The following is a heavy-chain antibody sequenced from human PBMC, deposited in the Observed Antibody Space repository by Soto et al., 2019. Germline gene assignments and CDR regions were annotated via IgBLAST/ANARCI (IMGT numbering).Heavy chain of an antibody. CDR2: IFYSGST. CDR1: GGSISSGDYY. J-gene: IGHJ4*02. CDR3: AREANWNYELGNYFDN. Sequence: QVQLRESGPGLVKPSQTLSLTCTVSGGSISSGDYYWSWIRQPPGKGLEWIGYIFYSGSTYYNPSIKSRVSISIDTSENQFSLKLASVTAADTAVYYCAREANWNYELGNYFDNWGQGTLVTVSS. D-gene: IGHD1-7*01. V-gene: IGHV4-30-4*01.